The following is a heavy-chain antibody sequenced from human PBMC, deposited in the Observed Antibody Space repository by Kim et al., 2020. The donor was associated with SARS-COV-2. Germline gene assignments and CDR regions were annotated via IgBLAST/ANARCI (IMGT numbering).Heavy chain of an antibody. CDR1: GYTFTSYG. Sequence: ASVKVSCKASGYTFTSYGISWVRQAPGQGLEWMGWISAYNGNTNYAQKLQGRVTMTTDTSTSTAYMELRSLRSDDTAVYYCARDQVPAAIWAKIYYYYYGMDVWGQGTTVTVSS. V-gene: IGHV1-18*01. CDR2: ISAYNGNT. J-gene: IGHJ6*02. D-gene: IGHD2-2*02. CDR3: ARDQVPAAIWAKIYYYYYGMDV.